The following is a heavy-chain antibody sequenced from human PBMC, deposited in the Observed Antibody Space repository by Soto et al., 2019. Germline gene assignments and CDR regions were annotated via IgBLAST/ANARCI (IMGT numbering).Heavy chain of an antibody. CDR1: GGTFSSYT. CDR2: IIPILGIA. Sequence: ASVKVSCKASGGTFSSYTISWVRQAPGRGLEWMGRIIPILGIANYAQKFQGRVTITADKSTSTAYMELSSLRSEDTAVYYCALEECSSTWCWFDLWGQGTLVIVYS. J-gene: IGHJ5*02. V-gene: IGHV1-69*02. CDR3: ALEECSSTWCWFDL. D-gene: IGHD2-2*01.